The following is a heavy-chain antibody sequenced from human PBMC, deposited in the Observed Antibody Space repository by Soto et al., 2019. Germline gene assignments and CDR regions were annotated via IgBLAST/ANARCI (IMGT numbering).Heavy chain of an antibody. J-gene: IGHJ5*02. CDR3: ARGSAAGPNNWFDP. D-gene: IGHD6-13*01. Sequence: QVQLVQSGAEEKKPGASVKVSCKASGYTFTSYAMHWVRQAPGQRLEWMGWINAGNGNTKYSQKFQGRVTITRDTSASTAYMELSSLRSEDTAVYYCARGSAAGPNNWFDPWGQGTLVTVSS. V-gene: IGHV1-3*05. CDR2: INAGNGNT. CDR1: GYTFTSYA.